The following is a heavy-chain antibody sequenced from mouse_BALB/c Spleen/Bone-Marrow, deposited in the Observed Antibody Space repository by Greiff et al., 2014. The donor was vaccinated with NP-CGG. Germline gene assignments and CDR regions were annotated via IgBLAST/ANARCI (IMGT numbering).Heavy chain of an antibody. Sequence: QVQLQQSGAELVRPGPSVKISCKSSGYAFSTYWINWVKQRPGQGLEWIGQIYPGDGDTDFNGKFKGKATLTADRSSNTAYMEFSSLTSEDSAVYSCARGGISVDYWGQGTTLTVSS. CDR2: IYPGDGDT. CDR1: GYAFSTYW. CDR3: ARGGISVDY. V-gene: IGHV1-80*01. J-gene: IGHJ2*01.